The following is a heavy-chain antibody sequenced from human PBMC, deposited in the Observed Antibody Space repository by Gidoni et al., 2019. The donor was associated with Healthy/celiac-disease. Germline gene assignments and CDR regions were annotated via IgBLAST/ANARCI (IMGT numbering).Heavy chain of an antibody. J-gene: IGHJ4*02. Sequence: YYWSWIRQPAGKGLEWIGRIYTSGSTNYNPSLKSRVTISVDTSKNQFSLKLSSVTAADTAVYYCAREMVWFGELLSFFDYWGQGTLVTVSS. CDR1: YY. D-gene: IGHD3-10*01. CDR3: AREMVWFGELLSFFDY. V-gene: IGHV4-61*02. CDR2: IYTSGST.